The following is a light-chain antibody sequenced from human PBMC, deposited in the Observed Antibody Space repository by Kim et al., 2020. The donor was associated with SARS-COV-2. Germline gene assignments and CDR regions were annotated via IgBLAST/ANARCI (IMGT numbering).Light chain of an antibody. CDR1: SCSIASTN. Sequence: GKTVTISCTRSSCSIASTNVQWYQQRPGTSPTAVIFENNQRPSGVPDRFSGSIDGSSDSASLTSSGLKTEDEADYYGQSFDSNIQVFGGGTQLTVL. CDR3: QSFDSNIQV. V-gene: IGLV6-57*01. J-gene: IGLJ3*02. CDR2: ENN.